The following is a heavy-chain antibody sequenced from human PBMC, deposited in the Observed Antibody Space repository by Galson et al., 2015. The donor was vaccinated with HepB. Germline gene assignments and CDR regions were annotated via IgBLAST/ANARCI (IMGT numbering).Heavy chain of an antibody. Sequence: SLRLSCAASGFTFSRYAMRWVRQAPGKGLDWVSAISGSGGSTYYADSVKGRFTISRDNAKNTLYLQMSSLGDEDTALYYCARAGVCSGDCYKGFDCWGQGTLVTASS. CDR2: ISGSGGST. CDR3: ARAGVCSGDCYKGFDC. J-gene: IGHJ4*02. D-gene: IGHD2-21*02. V-gene: IGHV3-23*01. CDR1: GFTFSRYA.